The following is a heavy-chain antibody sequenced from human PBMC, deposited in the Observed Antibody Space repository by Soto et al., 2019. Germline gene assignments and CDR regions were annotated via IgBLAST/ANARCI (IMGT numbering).Heavy chain of an antibody. J-gene: IGHJ6*03. D-gene: IGHD4-4*01. V-gene: IGHV1-69*02. CDR3: ASVGYSNYGASPGFMDF. CDR2: IIPILGIA. Sequence: SVKVSCKASGGTFSSYTISWVRQAPGQGLEWMGRIIPILGIANYAQKFQGRVTITADKSTSTAYMELSSLRSEDTAVYYCASVGYSNYGASPGFMDFRGKGSTVIVSS. CDR1: GGTFSSYT.